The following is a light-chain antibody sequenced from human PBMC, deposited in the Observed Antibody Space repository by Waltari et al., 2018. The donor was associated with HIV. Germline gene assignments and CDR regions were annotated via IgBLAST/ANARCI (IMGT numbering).Light chain of an antibody. CDR3: QQYYMNPPA. Sequence: DVVITQSPNHLIVSLGESITTNCQSSQSIFFNSDKKNSLAWYQQKPGQPAKLLVYCASTRESGVPARFSGGRSGTEFTLPISGRQAEDAATYFCQQYYMNPPAFGQGTKVEI. CDR1: QSIFFNSDKKNS. J-gene: IGKJ1*01. CDR2: CAS. V-gene: IGKV4-1*01.